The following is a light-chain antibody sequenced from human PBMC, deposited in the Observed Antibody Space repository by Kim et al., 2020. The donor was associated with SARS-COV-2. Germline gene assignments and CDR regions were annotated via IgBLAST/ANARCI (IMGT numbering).Light chain of an antibody. CDR2: DAT. CDR3: KQSNDCPPLT. Sequence: PGERATLSCRASQTINNRLVWYQQKPGQAPRLLSYDATTRATCIPARFIGSGSETDFTLTISSLQSEEFAVYYFKQSNDCPPLTFGQGTKVGIK. V-gene: IGKV3-15*01. CDR1: QTINNR. J-gene: IGKJ1*01.